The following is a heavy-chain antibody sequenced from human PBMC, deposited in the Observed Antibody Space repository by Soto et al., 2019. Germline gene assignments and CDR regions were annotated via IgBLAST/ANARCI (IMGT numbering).Heavy chain of an antibody. V-gene: IGHV1-69*13. CDR2: IIPIFGTA. CDR1: GGTFSSYA. D-gene: IGHD1-20*01. CDR3: ARDLLTGTTFGSFDY. Sequence: GASVKVSCKASGGTFSSYAISWVRQAPGQGLEWMGGIIPIFGTANYAQKFQGRVTITADESTSTAYMELSSLRSEDTAVYYCARDLLTGTTFGSFDYWGQGTLVTVSS. J-gene: IGHJ4*02.